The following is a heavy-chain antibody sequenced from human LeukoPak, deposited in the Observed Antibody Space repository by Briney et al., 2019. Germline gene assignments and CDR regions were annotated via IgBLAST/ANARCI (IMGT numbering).Heavy chain of an antibody. J-gene: IGHJ4*02. Sequence: SETLSLTCTVSGGSIRNYYWNWIRQPPGKGLEWIGYTSDSGGHTDYKPSLKSRVTISVDTSKNQFSLKLTSATAADTAVYYCARWHSHGRYFDYWGQGALVTVSS. CDR3: ARWHSHGRYFDY. D-gene: IGHD2-21*01. CDR1: GGSIRNYY. V-gene: IGHV4-59*01. CDR2: TSDSGGHT.